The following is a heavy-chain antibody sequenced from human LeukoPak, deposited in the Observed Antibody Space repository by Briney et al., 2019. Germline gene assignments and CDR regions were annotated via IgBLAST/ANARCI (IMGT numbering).Heavy chain of an antibody. D-gene: IGHD3-10*01. J-gene: IGHJ4*02. CDR3: TRDALFGSGRTHLDF. CDR1: EFTFNRYW. Sequence: GGSLRLSCAASEFTFNRYWMSWVRQAPGKGLEWVANIKHDGSEAHYVDSVKGRFTISRDNAKNSLSLQMNSLNVDDTGVYFCTRDALFGSGRTHLDFWSQGTQVSVSS. V-gene: IGHV3-7*04. CDR2: IKHDGSEA.